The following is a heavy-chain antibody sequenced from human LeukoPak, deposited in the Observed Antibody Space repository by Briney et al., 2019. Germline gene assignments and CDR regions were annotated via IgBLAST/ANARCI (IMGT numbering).Heavy chain of an antibody. CDR3: ARAGYGSGSYQFDY. J-gene: IGHJ4*02. Sequence: SQTLSLTCTVSGGSISSGGYYWSWIRQHPGKGLEWIGYIYYSGSTYYNPSLKSRVTISVDTSKNQFSLKLSSVTAADTAVYYYARAGYGSGSYQFDYWGQGTLVTVSS. V-gene: IGHV4-31*03. CDR1: GGSISSGGYY. CDR2: IYYSGST. D-gene: IGHD3-10*01.